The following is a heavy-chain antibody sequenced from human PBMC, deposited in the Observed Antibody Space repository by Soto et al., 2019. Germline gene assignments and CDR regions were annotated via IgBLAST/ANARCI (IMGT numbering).Heavy chain of an antibody. Sequence: GASVKVSCKASGYTFTSYGISWVRQAPGQGLEWMGIINPSGGSTTYAQKFQGRVTMTRDTSTSTVYMELSSLRSEDTAVYYCARGFSSGWPFGYWGQGTPVTVSS. V-gene: IGHV1-46*01. CDR2: INPSGGST. CDR1: GYTFTSYG. J-gene: IGHJ4*02. D-gene: IGHD6-19*01. CDR3: ARGFSSGWPFGY.